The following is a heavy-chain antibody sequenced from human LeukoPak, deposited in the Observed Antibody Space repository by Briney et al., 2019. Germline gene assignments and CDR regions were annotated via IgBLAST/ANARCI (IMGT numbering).Heavy chain of an antibody. Sequence: GGSLRLSCAASGFTFSRYWMSWVRQAAGKGREWVANIKQDGSEKDYVDSVKGRFTISRDNAKNSLYLQMNSLTAEDTAVYYCARVGNWNSAFDIWGQGTMVTVSS. V-gene: IGHV3-7*01. D-gene: IGHD1-7*01. CDR3: ARVGNWNSAFDI. CDR2: IKQDGSEK. J-gene: IGHJ3*02. CDR1: GFTFSRYW.